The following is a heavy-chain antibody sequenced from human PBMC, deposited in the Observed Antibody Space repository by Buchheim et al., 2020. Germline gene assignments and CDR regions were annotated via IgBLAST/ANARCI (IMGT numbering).Heavy chain of an antibody. Sequence: EVLLVQSGAEVKKPGESLKISCKFSGDNCDNCWIVWVRQLPGKGLEWMGIISRRDLKIRYSSSLQGQVTISVDKSINTAYLQWGRLKASDTAIYYCARRGDRSTNRYFEFWGQGT. J-gene: IGHJ4*02. CDR2: ISRRDLKI. CDR1: GDNCDNCW. D-gene: IGHD2-8*01. CDR3: ARRGDRSTNRYFEF. V-gene: IGHV5-51*01.